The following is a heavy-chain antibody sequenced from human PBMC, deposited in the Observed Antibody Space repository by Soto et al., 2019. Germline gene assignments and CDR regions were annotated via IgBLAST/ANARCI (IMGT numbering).Heavy chain of an antibody. CDR2: ISYDGSNK. CDR1: GFTFSSYA. D-gene: IGHD2-2*01. J-gene: IGHJ4*02. Sequence: GGSLRLSCAASGFTFSSYAMHWVRQAPGKGLEWVAVISYDGSNKYYADSVKGRFTISRDNSKNTLYLQMNSLRAEDTAVYYCARDFLPWHADIVVVPAAEYYFDYWGQGTLVTVSS. CDR3: ARDFLPWHADIVVVPAAEYYFDY. V-gene: IGHV3-30-3*01.